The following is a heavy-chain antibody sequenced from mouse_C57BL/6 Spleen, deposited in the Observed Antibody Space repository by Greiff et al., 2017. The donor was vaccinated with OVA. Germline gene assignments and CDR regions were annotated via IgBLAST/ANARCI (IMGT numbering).Heavy chain of an antibody. CDR2: IWSGGST. CDR1: GISLTSNG. CDR3: ARPHYYEYDEGYYAMDY. D-gene: IGHD2-4*01. Sequence: QVQLKQSGPGLVQPSQRLSITCTVSGISLTSNGVPWVRQSPGKGLEWLGVIWSGGSTDDNATFISRLSISKDNSKSQVFFKMNSLQADDTAIYYCARPHYYEYDEGYYAMDYWGQGTSVTVSS. J-gene: IGHJ4*01. V-gene: IGHV2-2*01.